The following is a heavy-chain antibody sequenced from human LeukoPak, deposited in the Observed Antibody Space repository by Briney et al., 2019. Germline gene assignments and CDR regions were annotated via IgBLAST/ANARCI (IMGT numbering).Heavy chain of an antibody. CDR1: GFTFSDYY. CDR2: ISSGGSTI. D-gene: IGHD6-19*01. CDR3: ARDLRETDSGWPSSDY. J-gene: IGHJ4*02. Sequence: KTGGSLRLSCAVSGFTFSDYYMSWIRQAPGKGLEWVSYISSGGSTISHADSVKGRFTISRDNAENSLYLQMNSLRAEDTAVYYCARDLRETDSGWPSSDYWGQGTLVTVSS. V-gene: IGHV3-11*04.